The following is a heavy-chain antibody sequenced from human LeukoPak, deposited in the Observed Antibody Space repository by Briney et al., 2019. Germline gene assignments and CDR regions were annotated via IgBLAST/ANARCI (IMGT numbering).Heavy chain of an antibody. J-gene: IGHJ6*02. V-gene: IGHV3-23*01. D-gene: IGHD6-13*01. Sequence: PGGSLRLSCSASGFTVSSNYMSWVRQAPGKGLEWVSGISGPGGSTYYADSVKGRFTISRDNSKNTLYLQMNSLRAEDTAVYYCAKGNVAAAGYYYYGMDVWGQGTTVTVSS. CDR3: AKGNVAAAGYYYYGMDV. CDR1: GFTVSSNY. CDR2: ISGPGGST.